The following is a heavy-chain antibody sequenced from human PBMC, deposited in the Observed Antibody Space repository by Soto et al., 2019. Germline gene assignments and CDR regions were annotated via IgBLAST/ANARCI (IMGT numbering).Heavy chain of an antibody. CDR3: ARDPGYYDSSGYLGYYYYGMDV. J-gene: IGHJ6*02. CDR1: GGTFSSYT. D-gene: IGHD3-22*01. V-gene: IGHV1-69*08. CDR2: IIPILGIA. Sequence: QVQLVQSGAEVKKPGSSVKVSCKASGGTFSSYTISWVRQAPGQGLEWMGRIIPILGIANYAQRFQGRVRITAEKSMRPGYMVVSSLRSEDTAVYYCARDPGYYDSSGYLGYYYYGMDVWGQGTTVTVSS.